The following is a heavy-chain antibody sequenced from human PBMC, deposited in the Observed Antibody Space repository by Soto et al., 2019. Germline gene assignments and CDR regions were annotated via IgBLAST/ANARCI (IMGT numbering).Heavy chain of an antibody. CDR3: AADSGRGGRGFDH. Sequence: QVQIQESGPGLVTPSDTLSLTCTVSDASITNFFWNWVRQPAGGPLEWIGRLYLGGAPTYNPSLRRRLFISVDTSKNQLSLKLTTVTAADTAVYYCAADSGRGGRGFDHWGHGALATVSS. D-gene: IGHD3-10*01. V-gene: IGHV4-4*07. CDR1: DASITNFF. CDR2: LYLGGAP. J-gene: IGHJ4*01.